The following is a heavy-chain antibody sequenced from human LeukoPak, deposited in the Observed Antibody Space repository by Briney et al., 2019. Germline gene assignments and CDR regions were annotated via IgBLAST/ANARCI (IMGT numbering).Heavy chain of an antibody. CDR1: GYTFTSYA. Sequence: ASVKVSCTASGYTFTSYAMHWVRQAPGQRLEWMGWINAGNGNTKYSQEFQGRVTITRDTSASTAYMELSSLRSEDMAVYYCAREQYYYGSGSYDIWGQGTLVTVSS. CDR3: AREQYYYGSGSYDI. CDR2: INAGNGNT. J-gene: IGHJ4*02. V-gene: IGHV1-3*03. D-gene: IGHD3-10*01.